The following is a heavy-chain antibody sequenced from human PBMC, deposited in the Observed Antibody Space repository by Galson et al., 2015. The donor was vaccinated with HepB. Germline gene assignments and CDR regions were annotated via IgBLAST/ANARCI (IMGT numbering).Heavy chain of an antibody. CDR2: ISSSSSYI. J-gene: IGHJ4*02. V-gene: IGHV3-21*01. CDR3: ASPYYYDSSVAACPGY. D-gene: IGHD3-22*01. Sequence: SLRLSCAASGFTSSSYSMNWVRQAPGKGLEWVSSISSSSSYIYYADSVKGRFTISRDNAKNSLYLQMNSLRAEDTAVYYCASPYYYDSSVAACPGYWGQGTLVTVSS. CDR1: GFTSSSYS.